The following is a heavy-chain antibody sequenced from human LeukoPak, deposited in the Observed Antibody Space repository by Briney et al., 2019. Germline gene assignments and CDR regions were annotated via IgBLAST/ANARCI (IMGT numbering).Heavy chain of an antibody. CDR1: GFTVSSNY. J-gene: IGHJ4*02. CDR3: ARYGSGFDY. Sequence: GGSLRLSCAASGFTVSSNYLNWVRQAPGKGLEWVSIIYSGGTTYYADSVKGRFTISRDNSKNTLYLQMNSLRAEDTAVYYCARYGSGFDYWGQGTLVTVSS. D-gene: IGHD3-10*01. CDR2: IYSGGTT. V-gene: IGHV3-53*01.